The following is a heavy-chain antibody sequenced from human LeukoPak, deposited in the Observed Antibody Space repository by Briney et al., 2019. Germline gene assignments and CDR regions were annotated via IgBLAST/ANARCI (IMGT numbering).Heavy chain of an antibody. CDR3: TRHAGDYQPTSYYYYGMDV. J-gene: IGHJ6*02. D-gene: IGHD4-17*01. CDR2: IRSKANSYAT. V-gene: IGHV3-73*01. CDR1: GFTFSGSA. Sequence: GGSLRLSCAASGFTFSGSAMHWVRQASGKGLEWVGRIRSKANSYATAYAASVKGRFTISRDDSKNTAYLQMNSLKTEDTAVYYCTRHAGDYQPTSYYYYGMDVWGQGTTVTVSS.